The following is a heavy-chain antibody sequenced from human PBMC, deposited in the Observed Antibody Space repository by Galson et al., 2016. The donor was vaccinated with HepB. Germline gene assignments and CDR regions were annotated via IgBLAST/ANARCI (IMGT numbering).Heavy chain of an antibody. Sequence: SVKVSCKASGGTFSSYGISWVRQAPGQGLEWMGGIIPIFHTSRNTQKFHGRVTFIADESTSTVYMELNSLRSADTAVYYCARGLYYYDSRNYGFAAFDIWGQGTVVTVSS. V-gene: IGHV1-69*13. CDR2: IIPIFHTS. CDR1: GGTFSSYG. D-gene: IGHD3-22*01. J-gene: IGHJ3*02. CDR3: ARGLYYYDSRNYGFAAFDI.